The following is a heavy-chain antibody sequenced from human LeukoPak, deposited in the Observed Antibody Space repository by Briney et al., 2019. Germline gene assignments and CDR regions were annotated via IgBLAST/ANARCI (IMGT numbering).Heavy chain of an antibody. CDR3: ARGARYYDSSGYYYYFDY. Sequence: ASVKVSCTASGGTFSSYAISWVRQAPGQGLEWMGGIIPIFGTANYAQKFQGRVTITADESTSTAYMELSSLRSEDTAVYYCARGARYYDSSGYYYYFDYWGQGTLVTVSS. J-gene: IGHJ4*02. D-gene: IGHD3-22*01. CDR2: IIPIFGTA. CDR1: GGTFSSYA. V-gene: IGHV1-69*13.